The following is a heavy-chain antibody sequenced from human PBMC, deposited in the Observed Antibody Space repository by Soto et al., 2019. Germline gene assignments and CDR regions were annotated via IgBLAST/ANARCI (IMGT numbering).Heavy chain of an antibody. J-gene: IGHJ4*02. CDR2: IWNDGIRK. CDR3: ARDDDYEANAFDY. CDR1: GFTFSRYG. Sequence: VGSLRLSCAASGFTFSRYGMHWVRQAPGKGPEWVALIWNDGIRKVYVDSVKGRFIISRDNSKNTLDLQMNSLRAEDTAVYYCARDDDYEANAFDYWGPGTLVTVSS. D-gene: IGHD3-22*01. V-gene: IGHV3-33*01.